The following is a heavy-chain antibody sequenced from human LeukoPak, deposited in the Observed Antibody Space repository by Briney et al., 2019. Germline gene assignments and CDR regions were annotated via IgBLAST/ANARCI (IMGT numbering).Heavy chain of an antibody. V-gene: IGHV5-51*01. J-gene: IGHJ6*02. CDR3: ATSYSRSSVYLYYGIDV. CDR1: GYKFTNYW. D-gene: IGHD6-6*01. CDR2: VYPGDSDT. Sequence: GESLKISCKGSGYKFTNYWIGWVRQTPGKGLEWMGVVYPGDSDTKYSPSFQGQVTISADKSINAVFLQWSSLKASDTAMYYCATSYSRSSVYLYYGIDVWGQGTTVTVSS.